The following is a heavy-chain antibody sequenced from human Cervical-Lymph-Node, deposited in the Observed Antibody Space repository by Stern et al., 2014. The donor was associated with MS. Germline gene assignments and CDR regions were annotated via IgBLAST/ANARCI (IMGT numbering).Heavy chain of an antibody. Sequence: VQLMQSGGGLIQPGGSLRLSCGASGFTFSSYAMSWVRQAPGKGLEWVSSIGSSGFTTYYAHSVKGRFTISRDNSNNTLYLQMNSLRADDTAIFYCAKENGANFDYWGQGTLVTVSP. CDR1: GFTFSSYA. J-gene: IGHJ4*02. CDR3: AKENGANFDY. V-gene: IGHV3-23*01. D-gene: IGHD2-8*01. CDR2: IGSSGFTT.